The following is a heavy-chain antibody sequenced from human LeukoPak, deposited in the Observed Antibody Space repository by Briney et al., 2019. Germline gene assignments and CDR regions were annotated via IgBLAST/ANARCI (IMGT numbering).Heavy chain of an antibody. CDR1: GFTFSSYW. D-gene: IGHD3-10*01. CDR3: ARDGVGAFDI. CDR2: IKQDGSEE. J-gene: IGHJ3*02. Sequence: PGGSLRLSCAASGFTFSSYWMNWVRQAPGKGLEWVANIKQDGSEEYSVDSLKGRFTISRDNAKNSLYLQMNSLRAEDTAVYYCARDGVGAFDIWGQGTMVTVSS. V-gene: IGHV3-7*04.